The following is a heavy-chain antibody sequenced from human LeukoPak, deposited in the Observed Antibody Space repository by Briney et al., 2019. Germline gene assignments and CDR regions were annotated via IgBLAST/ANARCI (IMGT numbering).Heavy chain of an antibody. Sequence: GASVKVSCKASGYTFTSYGISWVRQAPGQGLEWMGWISAYNGNTNYAQKLQGRVTITTDTSTSTAYMELRSLRSDDTAVYYCAREYSSGWYGMDVWGQGTTVTVSS. CDR2: ISAYNGNT. D-gene: IGHD6-19*01. V-gene: IGHV1-18*01. CDR1: GYTFTSYG. J-gene: IGHJ6*02. CDR3: AREYSSGWYGMDV.